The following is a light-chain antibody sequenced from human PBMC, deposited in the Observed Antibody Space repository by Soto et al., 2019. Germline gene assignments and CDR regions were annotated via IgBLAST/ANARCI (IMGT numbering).Light chain of an antibody. CDR1: QTIYSN. Sequence: IGIAQSPATLSGSGGERATLSCKASQTIYSNVAWYQQRPGQPPRLLIYRASSRATVIPARFSGSGSGTEFTLTISSLQSEDFAVYYCQQYDTWPLTFGGGTKVDIK. CDR3: QQYDTWPLT. J-gene: IGKJ4*01. CDR2: RAS. V-gene: IGKV3-15*01.